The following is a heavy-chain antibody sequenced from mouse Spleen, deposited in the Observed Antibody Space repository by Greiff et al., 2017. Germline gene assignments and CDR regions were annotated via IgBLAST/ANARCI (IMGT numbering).Heavy chain of an antibody. CDR1: GFSFNTYA. CDR3: VRHGTGSYAMDY. Sequence: EVQGVESGGGLVQPKGSLKLSCAASGFSFNTYAMNWVRQAPGKGLEWVARIRSKSNNYATYYADSVKDRFTISRDDSESMLYLQMNNLKTEDTAMYYCVRHGTGSYAMDYWGQGTSVTVSS. CDR2: IRSKSNNYAT. V-gene: IGHV10-1*01. J-gene: IGHJ4*01. D-gene: IGHD4-1*01.